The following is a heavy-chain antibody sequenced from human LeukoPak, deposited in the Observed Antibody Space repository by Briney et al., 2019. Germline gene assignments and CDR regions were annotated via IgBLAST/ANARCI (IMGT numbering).Heavy chain of an antibody. V-gene: IGHV4-34*01. CDR2: INHSGST. CDR1: GGSFSSYY. D-gene: IGHD2/OR15-2a*01. Sequence: SETLSLTCAVDGGSFSSYYWSWIRQPPGKGLEWIGEINHSGSTNYNPSLKSRVTISVDTSKNQFSLKLSSVTAADTAVYYCASRSDFNWFDPWGQGTLVTVSS. CDR3: ASRSDFNWFDP. J-gene: IGHJ5*02.